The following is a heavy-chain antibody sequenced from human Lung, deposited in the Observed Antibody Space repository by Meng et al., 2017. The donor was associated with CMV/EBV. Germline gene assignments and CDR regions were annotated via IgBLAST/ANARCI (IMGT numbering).Heavy chain of an antibody. V-gene: IGHV7-4-1*01. CDR1: GYTFTSSS. D-gene: IGHD6-19*01. J-gene: IGHJ4*02. CDR2: ININTGNP. CDR3: ARGNGWRFDY. Sequence: QVRLVQYGSELKEPGASVKVSCPAAGYTFTSSSMNWVRHAPGQGLEWLGWININTGNPTYAQGFTGRFVFSLDTSVSTAYLQIDSLKADDTAVYYCARGNGWRFDYWGQGTLVTVSS.